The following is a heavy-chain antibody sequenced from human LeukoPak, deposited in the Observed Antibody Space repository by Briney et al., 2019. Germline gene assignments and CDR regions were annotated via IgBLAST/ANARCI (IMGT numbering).Heavy chain of an antibody. J-gene: IGHJ4*02. CDR1: GFTFSSYA. D-gene: IGHD2-2*01. V-gene: IGHV3-23*01. CDR3: AKDLGVSSSSSEY. CDR2: ISGSGGST. Sequence: GGSLRLSCAASGFTFSSYAMSWVRQAPGRGLEWVSAISGSGGSTYYADSVKGRFTISRDNSKNTLYLQMNSLRAEDTAVYYCAKDLGVSSSSSEYWGQGTLVTVSS.